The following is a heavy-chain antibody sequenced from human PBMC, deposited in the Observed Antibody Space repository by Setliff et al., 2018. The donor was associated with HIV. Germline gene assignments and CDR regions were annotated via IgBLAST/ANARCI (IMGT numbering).Heavy chain of an antibody. V-gene: IGHV1-69*10. CDR1: RGTFSSYG. J-gene: IGHJ6*02. Sequence: SVKVSCKASRGTFSSYGFNWVRQAPGQGLEWMGGIIPILGIANYAQKFKGRVTITADKSTSTVYMELRSLRSEDTAVYYCARRLLLNGMDVWGQGTTGTVSS. CDR2: IIPILGIA. CDR3: ARRLLLNGMDV. D-gene: IGHD2-15*01.